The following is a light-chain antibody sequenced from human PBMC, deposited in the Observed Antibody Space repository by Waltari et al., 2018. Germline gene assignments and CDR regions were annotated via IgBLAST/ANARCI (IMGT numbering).Light chain of an antibody. J-gene: IGKJ2*01. Sequence: DIQLTQSPSFLSASVGDRVTITCRASQGISSYLAWYQQKPGKAPNILIYAASTLQSGVPSRFSGSGSGTEFTLTISSLQPEDFATYYCQQLNSYPLVTFGQGTKLEIK. CDR2: AAS. CDR1: QGISSY. V-gene: IGKV1-9*01. CDR3: QQLNSYPLVT.